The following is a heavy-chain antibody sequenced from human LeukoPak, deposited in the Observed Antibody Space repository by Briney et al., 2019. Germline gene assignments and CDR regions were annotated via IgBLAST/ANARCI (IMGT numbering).Heavy chain of an antibody. Sequence: GESLKISCKGSGYRFSEYWIGWVRQMPGKGLEWMGIIYPDDSDTRYSPSFQGQVTISADKSINTAYLQWSSLKASDTAIYYCAKHHCSSTTCYTYYFEYWGQGTRVTVSS. V-gene: IGHV5-51*01. CDR2: IYPDDSDT. D-gene: IGHD2-2*01. CDR1: GYRFSEYW. CDR3: AKHHCSSTTCYTYYFEY. J-gene: IGHJ4*02.